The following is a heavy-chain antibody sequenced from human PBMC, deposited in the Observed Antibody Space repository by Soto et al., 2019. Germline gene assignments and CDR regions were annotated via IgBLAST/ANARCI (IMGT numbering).Heavy chain of an antibody. CDR1: GFTFSSYA. CDR2: ISGSGGST. J-gene: IGHJ4*02. D-gene: IGHD6-19*01. CDR3: AKDGIIAVARAGFDY. Sequence: GGSLRLSCAASGFTFSSYAMSWVRQAPGKGLERVSAISGSGGSTYYADSVKGRFTISRDNSKNTLYLQMNSLRAEDTAVYYCAKDGIIAVARAGFDYWGQGTLVTVSS. V-gene: IGHV3-23*01.